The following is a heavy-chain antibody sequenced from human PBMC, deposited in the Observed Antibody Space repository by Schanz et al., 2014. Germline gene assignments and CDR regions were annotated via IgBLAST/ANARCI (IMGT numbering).Heavy chain of an antibody. CDR2: IDPNSGGA. V-gene: IGHV1-2*02. D-gene: IGHD3-3*01. CDR3: ARTASHDVWRGYIPHYAFDL. CDR1: GNTLSAYY. J-gene: IGHJ3*01. Sequence: QVQLVQSGADVKKPGASVKVSCKASGNTLSAYYIHWIRQAPGQGLEWMGWIDPNSGGANYAKKFQGRVTKTSDTSITTGYMEVNSLTSDDPAVFYCARTASHDVWRGYIPHYAFDLWGQGTVVIVSS.